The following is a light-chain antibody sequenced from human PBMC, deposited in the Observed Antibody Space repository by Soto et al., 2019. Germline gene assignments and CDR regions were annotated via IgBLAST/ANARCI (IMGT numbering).Light chain of an antibody. CDR2: WAS. Sequence: DIVMTQSPDSLAVSLGERATINWKSSQSVLYSSNNKNYLAWYQQKPGQPPKLLIYWASTRESGVPDRFSGSGSGTDFTLTISSLQAEDVAVYYCQQYYSTPPVTFGPGTKVDIK. CDR1: QSVLYSSNNKNY. V-gene: IGKV4-1*01. CDR3: QQYYSTPPVT. J-gene: IGKJ3*01.